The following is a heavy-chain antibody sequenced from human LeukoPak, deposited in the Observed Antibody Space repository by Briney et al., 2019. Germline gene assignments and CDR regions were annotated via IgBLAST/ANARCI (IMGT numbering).Heavy chain of an antibody. J-gene: IGHJ3*02. D-gene: IGHD3-16*02. CDR3: ARQGGYDYVWGSYRPVDAFDI. CDR2: IYPGDSDT. V-gene: IGHV5-51*01. CDR1: GYSFTSYW. Sequence: GESLKISGKGSGYSFTSYWIGWVRQMPGKGLEWMGIIYPGDSDTRYSPSFQGQVTISADKSISTAYLQWSSLKASDTAMYYCARQGGYDYVWGSYRPVDAFDIWGQGTMVTVSS.